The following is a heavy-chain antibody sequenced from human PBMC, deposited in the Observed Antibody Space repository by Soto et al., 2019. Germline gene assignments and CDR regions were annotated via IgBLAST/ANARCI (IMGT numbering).Heavy chain of an antibody. J-gene: IGHJ3*02. V-gene: IGHV4-31*03. CDR3: ARDQFGELMVYAGAFDI. CDR2: IYYSGST. Sequence: PSETLSLTCTVSGGPISSGGYYWSWIRQHPGKGLEWIGYIYYSGSTYYNPSLKSRVTISVDTSKNQFSLKLSSVTAADTAVYYCARDQFGELMVYAGAFDIWGQGTMVTVSS. D-gene: IGHD2-8*01. CDR1: GGPISSGGYY.